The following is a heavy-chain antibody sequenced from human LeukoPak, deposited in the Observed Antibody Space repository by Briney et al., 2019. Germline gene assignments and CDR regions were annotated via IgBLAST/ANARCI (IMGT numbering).Heavy chain of an antibody. D-gene: IGHD3-16*01. CDR1: GGSFSGYY. CDR3: AHDRYYYGMDV. V-gene: IGHV4-34*01. Sequence: SETLSLTCAVYGGSFSGYYWSWIRQPPGKGLEWIGEINHSGSTNYNPSLKSRGTISVDTSKNQFSLKLSSVTAADTAVYYCAHDRYYYGMDVWGQGTTVTVSS. J-gene: IGHJ6*02. CDR2: INHSGST.